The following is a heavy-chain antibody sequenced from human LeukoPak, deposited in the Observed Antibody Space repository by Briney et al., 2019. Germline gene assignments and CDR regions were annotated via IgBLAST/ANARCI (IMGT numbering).Heavy chain of an antibody. CDR3: AKDRAMVTRVFDY. CDR1: GFTFSGYA. J-gene: IGHJ4*02. Sequence: GGSLRLSCAASGFTFSGYAMSWVRPAPGKGLEWVSAISGSGGSTYYADSVKGRFTISRDNSKNTLYLQMNSLRAEDTAVYYCAKDRAMVTRVFDYWGQGTLVTVSS. V-gene: IGHV3-23*01. D-gene: IGHD5-18*01. CDR2: ISGSGGST.